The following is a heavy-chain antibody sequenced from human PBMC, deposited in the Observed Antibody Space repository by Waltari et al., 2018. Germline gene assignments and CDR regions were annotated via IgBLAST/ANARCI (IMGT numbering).Heavy chain of an antibody. Sequence: QITLKESGPTLVKSTQTLTLTCTFSGFSLTTSGVGVAWIRQPPGKAQEWLALMYWDDDKRYSPSLTSRLTITKDASNNQVFLRMTNMDPVDTGTYYCAHRSVFDSLDVWGQGILVTVSS. CDR1: GFSLTTSGVG. J-gene: IGHJ4*02. V-gene: IGHV2-5*02. D-gene: IGHD3-22*01. CDR3: AHRSVFDSLDV. CDR2: MYWDDDK.